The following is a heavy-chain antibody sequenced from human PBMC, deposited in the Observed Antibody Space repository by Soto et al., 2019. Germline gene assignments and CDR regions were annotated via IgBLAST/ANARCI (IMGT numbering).Heavy chain of an antibody. CDR1: GGSMSSYN. CDR2: ISYSGST. D-gene: IGHD1-1*01. CDR3: ARVQAGTMDY. J-gene: IGHJ4*02. V-gene: IGHV4-59*01. Sequence: SETLSLTCNVSGGSMSSYNWSWLRQPPGKGLEWIGYISYSGSTNYNPSLKSRVTISVDTSKNQFSLKLSSVSAADTATYYWARVQAGTMDYWGQGALVAVSS.